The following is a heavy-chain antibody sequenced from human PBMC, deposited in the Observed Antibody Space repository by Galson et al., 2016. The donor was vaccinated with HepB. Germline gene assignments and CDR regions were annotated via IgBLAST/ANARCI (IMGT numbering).Heavy chain of an antibody. CDR1: GFPFSRYW. J-gene: IGHJ6*02. D-gene: IGHD4-17*01. CDR2: INSDGSST. Sequence: SLRLSCAASGFPFSRYWMHWVRQAPGKGLVWVSRINSDGSSTAYAVSVKGRFTISRDNAKNTVSLQMNSLRAEDTALYYCVREDYGDDPIYYYYYGMDVWGQGTTVTVSS. CDR3: VREDYGDDPIYYYYYGMDV. V-gene: IGHV3-74*01.